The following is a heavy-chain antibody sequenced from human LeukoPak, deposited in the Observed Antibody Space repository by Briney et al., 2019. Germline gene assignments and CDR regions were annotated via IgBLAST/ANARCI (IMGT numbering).Heavy chain of an antibody. CDR1: GFTFSSYA. V-gene: IGHV3-23*01. CDR2: TSGSGGST. Sequence: GGSLRLSCAASGFTFSSYAMSWVRQAPGKGLEWVSATSGSGGSTYYADSVKGRFTISRDNSKNMLYLQMNSLRAEDTAVYYCANLKNIHYFDYLGQGTLVTVSS. J-gene: IGHJ4*02. D-gene: IGHD2/OR15-2a*01. CDR3: ANLKNIHYFDY.